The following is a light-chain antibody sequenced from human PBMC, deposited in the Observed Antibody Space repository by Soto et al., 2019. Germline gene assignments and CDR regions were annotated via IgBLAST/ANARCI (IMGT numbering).Light chain of an antibody. CDR3: SSHTSSSTLSV. V-gene: IGLV2-14*01. J-gene: IGLJ1*01. Sequence: QSALTQPASVSGSPGQSITISCTGTSSDVGGYNYVSWYQQHPGKAPKLMIYDVTNRPSGVANRFSGSKSGTSASLTISGLQAEDEADYYCSSHTSSSTLSVFGSGTKVTVL. CDR1: SSDVGGYNY. CDR2: DVT.